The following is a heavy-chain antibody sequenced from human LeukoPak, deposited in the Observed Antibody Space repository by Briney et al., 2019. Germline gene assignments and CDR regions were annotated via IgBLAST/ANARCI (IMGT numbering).Heavy chain of an antibody. V-gene: IGHV3-9*01. CDR1: GLNFNIYA. Sequence: GGSLRLSCAVSGLNFNIYAMHWVRQVPGKGLEWVSGISLDTDRIGYADSVRGRFTVSRVNNKNSVYLQMNSLTPEDSALYFCVKDVTPGGADVWGQGTTVTVS. CDR3: VKDVTPGGADV. CDR2: ISLDTDRI. D-gene: IGHD2-21*01. J-gene: IGHJ6*02.